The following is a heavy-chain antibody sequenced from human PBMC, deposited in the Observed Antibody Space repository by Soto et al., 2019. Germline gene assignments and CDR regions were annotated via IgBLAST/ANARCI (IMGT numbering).Heavy chain of an antibody. Sequence: SETLSLTCTVSDGSISSGCYYWSWLRQHPGKGLEWIGYISDSGRTYYNPSLKSRVTISEDTSKNQFSLKLRFVTAADTAVYYCARNESGSNNFDYLGQGTPVTFCS. V-gene: IGHV4-31*03. J-gene: IGHJ4*02. CDR2: ISDSGRT. CDR3: ARNESGSNNFDY. D-gene: IGHD3-10*01. CDR1: DGSISSGCYY.